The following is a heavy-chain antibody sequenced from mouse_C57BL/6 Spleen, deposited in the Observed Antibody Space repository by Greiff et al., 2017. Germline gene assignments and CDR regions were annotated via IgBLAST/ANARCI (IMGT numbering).Heavy chain of an antibody. V-gene: IGHV7-3*01. CDR3: ARYRGWDGAMDC. CDR1: GFTFTDYY. CDR2: IRNKANGYTT. D-gene: IGHD4-1*01. Sequence: EVKLMESGGGLVQPGGSLSLSCAASGFTFTDYYMSWVRQPPGKALEWLGFIRNKANGYTTEYSASVKGRFTISRDNSQSILYLQMNALRAEDSATYYCARYRGWDGAMDCWGQGTSVTVSS. J-gene: IGHJ4*01.